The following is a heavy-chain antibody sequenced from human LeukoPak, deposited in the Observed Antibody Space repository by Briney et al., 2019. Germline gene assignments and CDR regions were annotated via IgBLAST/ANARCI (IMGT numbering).Heavy chain of an antibody. CDR1: GGSISSYY. V-gene: IGHV4-59*01. CDR3: AREPRDLDCSGGNCYFNWFDP. D-gene: IGHD2-15*01. CDR2: TYYSGRT. J-gene: IGHJ5*02. Sequence: SETLSLTCTVPGGSISSYYWSWIRQPPGKGLEWMGDTYYSGRTNYNPSLKSRVTISVDASKKQFSLKLSSVTAADTAVYYCAREPRDLDCSGGNCYFNWFDPWGQGTLVTVSS.